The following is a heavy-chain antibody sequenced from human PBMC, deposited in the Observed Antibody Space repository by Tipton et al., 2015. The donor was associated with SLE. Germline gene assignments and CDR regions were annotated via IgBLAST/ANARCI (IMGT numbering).Heavy chain of an antibody. Sequence: TLSLTCTVSGGSISSYYWSWIRLSPGKGLEWIGYIYTSGSTNYNPSLKSRVTISADTSKNQFSLKLSSVTAADTAVYYCASGGYGSGSHYLGGWFDPWGRGTLVTVSS. CDR1: GGSISSYY. CDR3: ASGGYGSGSHYLGGWFDP. V-gene: IGHV4-4*08. D-gene: IGHD3-10*01. CDR2: IYTSGST. J-gene: IGHJ5*02.